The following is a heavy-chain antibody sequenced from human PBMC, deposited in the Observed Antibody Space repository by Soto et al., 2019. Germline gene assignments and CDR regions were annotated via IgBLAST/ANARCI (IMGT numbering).Heavy chain of an antibody. CDR3: AAVYFYNSSDFRQS. Sequence: GASVKVSCKASGYTLTSDYIHWVRQAPGQGLDWMGRLNPSFSTTNYAQQFQGRVTITAAESTSTAYMELRSLRSEDTAIYHCAAVYFYNSSDFRQSWGQGTLVTVSS. D-gene: IGHD3-22*01. CDR1: GYTLTSDY. J-gene: IGHJ5*02. CDR2: LNPSFSTT. V-gene: IGHV1-46*01.